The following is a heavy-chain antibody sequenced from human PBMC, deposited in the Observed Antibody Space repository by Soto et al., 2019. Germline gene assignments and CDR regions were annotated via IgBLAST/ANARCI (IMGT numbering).Heavy chain of an antibody. J-gene: IGHJ6*02. CDR1: GFTFSNAW. V-gene: IGHV3-15*01. CDR2: IKSKTDGGTT. Sequence: GGSLILSCAASGFTFSNAWMSWVRQAPGKGLEWVGRIKSKTDGGTTDYAAPVKGRFTISRDDSKNTLYLQMNSLKTEDTAVYYCTTDPLDLHYYYYGMDVWGQGTTVTVSS. CDR3: TTDPLDLHYYYYGMDV.